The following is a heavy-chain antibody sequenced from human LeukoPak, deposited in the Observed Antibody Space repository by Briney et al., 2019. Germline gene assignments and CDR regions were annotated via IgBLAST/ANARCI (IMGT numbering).Heavy chain of an antibody. J-gene: IGHJ6*02. CDR2: INWNGESI. V-gene: IGHV3-9*01. CDR1: GFTFDDYG. Sequence: GGSLILSCAASGFTFDDYGMHWVRPVPGKGLEWISGINWNGESIFYADPVKGRFTISRDNAKNSLYLQMNDLRPEDTALYYCAKDKVSIPYGIDVWGQGTTVIVSS. CDR3: AKDKVSIPYGIDV. D-gene: IGHD5/OR15-5a*01.